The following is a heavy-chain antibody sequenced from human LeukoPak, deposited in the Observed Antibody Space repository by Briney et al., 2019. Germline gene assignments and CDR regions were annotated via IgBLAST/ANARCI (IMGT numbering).Heavy chain of an antibody. CDR1: GFTVSGNY. J-gene: IGHJ4*02. D-gene: IGHD1-20*01. CDR3: ARDPRGITGTTAYYFDY. Sequence: GGSLRLSCAASGFTVSGNYMSWVRQAPGKGLEWVSVIYSGGSTYYADSVKGRFTISRDNSKNTLYLQMNSLRAEDTAVYYCARDPRGITGTTAYYFDYWGQGTLVTVSS. V-gene: IGHV3-66*01. CDR2: IYSGGST.